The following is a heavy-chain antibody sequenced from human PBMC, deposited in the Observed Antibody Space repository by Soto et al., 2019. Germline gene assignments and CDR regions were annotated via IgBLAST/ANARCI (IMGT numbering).Heavy chain of an antibody. CDR1: GYSFTSYW. Sequence: PGESLKISCKGSGYSFTSYWISWVRQMPGKGLEWMGIIYPGDSDTRYSPSFQGQVTISADKSISTAYLQWSSLKASDTAMYYCASLGGYYDILTGYPGPDYWGQGTLVTVS. D-gene: IGHD3-9*01. CDR3: ASLGGYYDILTGYPGPDY. V-gene: IGHV5-51*01. J-gene: IGHJ4*02. CDR2: IYPGDSDT.